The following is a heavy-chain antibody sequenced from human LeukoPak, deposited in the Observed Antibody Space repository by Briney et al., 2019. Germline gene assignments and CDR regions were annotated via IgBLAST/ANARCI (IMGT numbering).Heavy chain of an antibody. CDR2: IYTSGST. J-gene: IGHJ5*02. V-gene: IGHV4-4*07. Sequence: SETLSLTCTVSGGSISSYYWSWIRQPAGKGLEWIGRIYTSGSTNYNPSLKSRVTMSVDTSKNQFSLKLSSVTAADTAVYYCARDYCSSTSCYRVNWFDPWGQGTLVTVSS. CDR1: GGSISSYY. CDR3: ARDYCSSTSCYRVNWFDP. D-gene: IGHD2-2*02.